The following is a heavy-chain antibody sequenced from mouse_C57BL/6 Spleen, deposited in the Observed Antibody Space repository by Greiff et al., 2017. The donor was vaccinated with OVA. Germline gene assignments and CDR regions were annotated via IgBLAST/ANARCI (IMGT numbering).Heavy chain of an antibody. J-gene: IGHJ3*01. CDR3: ARGGYGFAY. CDR2: ISYSGST. CDR1: GYSITSGYD. D-gene: IGHD3-1*01. V-gene: IGHV3-1*01. Sequence: VQLQQSGPGMVKPSQSLSLTCTVTGYSITSGYDWHWIRHFPGNKLEWMGYISYSGSTNYNPSLKSRISITHDTSKNPFFLTLNSVTTEDTATYYCARGGYGFAYWGQGTLVTVSA.